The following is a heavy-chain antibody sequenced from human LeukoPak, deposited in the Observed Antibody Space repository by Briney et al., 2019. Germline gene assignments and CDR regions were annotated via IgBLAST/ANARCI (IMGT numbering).Heavy chain of an antibody. CDR1: GGSISSSSYY. D-gene: IGHD6-13*01. J-gene: IGHJ5*02. CDR2: IYYSGST. V-gene: IGHV4-39*07. Sequence: SETLSLTCTVSGGSISSSSYYWGWIHQPPGKGMEWIGSIYYSGSTYYNPSLKSRVTISVDTSKNQFSLKLSSVTAADTAVYYCARGLGYSSSWYPYNWFDPWGQGTLVTVSS. CDR3: ARGLGYSSSWYPYNWFDP.